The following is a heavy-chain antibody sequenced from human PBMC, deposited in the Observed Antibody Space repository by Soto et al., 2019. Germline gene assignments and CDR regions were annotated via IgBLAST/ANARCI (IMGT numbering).Heavy chain of an antibody. Sequence: QVQLQESGPGLLKPSQTLSLTCTVSGGSISSAAYYWSWIRQHPGKGLEWIGYISHSGSTYYNPSLKSRVIISVDTSKNQFSLRLTSVTAADTAVYYCAREYTYGSNFFDCWGQGALVTVSS. D-gene: IGHD2-2*02. CDR2: ISHSGST. V-gene: IGHV4-31*03. CDR3: AREYTYGSNFFDC. CDR1: GGSISSAAYY. J-gene: IGHJ4*02.